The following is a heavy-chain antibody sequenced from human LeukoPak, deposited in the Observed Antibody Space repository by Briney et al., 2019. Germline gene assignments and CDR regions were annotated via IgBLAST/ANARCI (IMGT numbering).Heavy chain of an antibody. J-gene: IGHJ4*02. V-gene: IGHV3-74*01. D-gene: IGHD3-10*01. CDR2: INSDGSST. CDR1: GFTFSSHW. Sequence: GGSLRLSCEASGFTFSSHWMHWVRQAPGKGLVWVSRINSDGSSTSYADSVKGRFTISRDNSKNTLYLQMNSLRAEDTAVYYCAKDLGGSGSYYEPNYFDYWGQGTLVTVSS. CDR3: AKDLGGSGSYYEPNYFDY.